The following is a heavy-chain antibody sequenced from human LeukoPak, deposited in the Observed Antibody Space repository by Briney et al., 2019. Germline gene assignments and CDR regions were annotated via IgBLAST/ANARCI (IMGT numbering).Heavy chain of an antibody. V-gene: IGHV4-34*01. CDR1: GGSFSGYY. CDR3: AIELTTVPYSDY. Sequence: SETLSLTCAVYGGSFSGYYWSWIRQPPGKGLEWIGEINHSGSTNYNPSLKSRVTISVDTSKNQFSLKLSSVTAADTAVYYCAIELTTVPYSDYWGQGTLVTVSS. CDR2: INHSGST. J-gene: IGHJ4*02. D-gene: IGHD4-17*01.